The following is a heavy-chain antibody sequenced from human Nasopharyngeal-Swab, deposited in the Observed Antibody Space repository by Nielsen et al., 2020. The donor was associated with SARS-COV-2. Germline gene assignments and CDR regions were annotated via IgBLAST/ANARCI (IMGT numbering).Heavy chain of an antibody. CDR1: GFTFDFYE. CDR2: ISSSGSTI. J-gene: IGHJ6*03. V-gene: IGHV3-48*03. D-gene: IGHD6-19*01. CDR3: AGGFSSGWYAGYYYYYYMDV. Sequence: GESLKISRAASGFTFDFYEMDWVRQAPGKGLEWVSYISSSGSTIYYADSVKGRFTISRDNAKNSLYLQMNSLRAEDTAVYYCAGGFSSGWYAGYYYYYYMDVWGKGTTVTVSS.